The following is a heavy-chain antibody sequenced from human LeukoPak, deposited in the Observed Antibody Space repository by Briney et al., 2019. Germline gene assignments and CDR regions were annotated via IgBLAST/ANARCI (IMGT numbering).Heavy chain of an antibody. Sequence: SETLSLTCAVYGGSFSGYFWSWIRQPPGKGLEWIGEINHSGSTNYNPSLKSRVTISVDTSKNQFSLKLNSVTAEDTAVYYCAELGITMIGGVWGKGTTVTISS. CDR3: AELGITMIGGV. V-gene: IGHV4-34*01. CDR2: INHSGST. CDR1: GGSFSGYF. D-gene: IGHD3-10*02. J-gene: IGHJ6*04.